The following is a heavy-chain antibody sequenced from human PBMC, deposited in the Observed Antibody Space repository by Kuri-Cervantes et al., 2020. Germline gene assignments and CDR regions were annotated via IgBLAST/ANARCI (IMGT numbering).Heavy chain of an antibody. V-gene: IGHV3-73*01. D-gene: IGHD3-3*01. CDR3: ARGKYDFWSGTPLDY. CDR2: IRSKANSYAT. CDR1: GFTFSGSA. Sequence: GESLKISCAASGFTFSGSAMHWVRQASGKGLEWVGRIRSKANSYATAYAASVKGRFTISRDDSKNTAYLQMNSLRAEDTAVYYCARGKYDFWSGTPLDYWGQGTLVTVSS. J-gene: IGHJ4*02.